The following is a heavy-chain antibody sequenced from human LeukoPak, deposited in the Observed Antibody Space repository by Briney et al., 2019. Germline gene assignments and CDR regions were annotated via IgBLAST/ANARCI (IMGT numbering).Heavy chain of an antibody. CDR1: GFTFSSYA. D-gene: IGHD3-3*01. J-gene: IGHJ5*02. Sequence: PGGSLRLSCVASGFTFSSYAMSWVRQAPGKGLEWVSAISGSGGSTYYADSVKGRFTISRDNSKNTLYLQMNSLRAEDTAVYYCAKGSYDFWSGYLPGFDPWGQGTLVTVSS. CDR3: AKGSYDFWSGYLPGFDP. CDR2: ISGSGGST. V-gene: IGHV3-23*01.